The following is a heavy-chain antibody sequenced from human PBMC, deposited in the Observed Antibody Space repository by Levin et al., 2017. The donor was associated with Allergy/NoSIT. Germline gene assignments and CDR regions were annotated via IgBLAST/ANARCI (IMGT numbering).Heavy chain of an antibody. Sequence: LGESLKISCAASGFTFSSYWMSWVRQAPGKGLEWVANIKHDGTENYHVDSVKGRFTISRDNAKNSVYLQMSSLRVEDTALYYCARNWRSAFDIWGQGTVVTVSS. CDR1: GFTFSSYW. CDR3: ARNWRSAFDI. D-gene: IGHD2-8*02. J-gene: IGHJ3*02. V-gene: IGHV3-7*04. CDR2: IKHDGTEN.